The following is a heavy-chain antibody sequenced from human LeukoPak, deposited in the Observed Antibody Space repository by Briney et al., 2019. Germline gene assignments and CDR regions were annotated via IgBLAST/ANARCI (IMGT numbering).Heavy chain of an antibody. CDR1: GGSISTYY. Sequence: PSETLSLTCTVSGGSISTYYWSWIRQPAGEGLEWIGRISTSGSANYNPSLKSRVTMSVDTSKNQFSLTLNSVTAADTGVYFCERVSRGWNYVDYWGQGTLVTVSS. D-gene: IGHD6-19*01. V-gene: IGHV4-4*07. CDR2: ISTSGSA. J-gene: IGHJ4*02. CDR3: ERVSRGWNYVDY.